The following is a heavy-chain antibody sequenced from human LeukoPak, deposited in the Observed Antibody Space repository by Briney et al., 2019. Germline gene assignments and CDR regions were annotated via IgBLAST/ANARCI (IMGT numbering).Heavy chain of an antibody. CDR3: ARQGTKHYYYYYGMDV. V-gene: IGHV1-8*01. Sequence: ASVKVSCKASGYTFTSYDINWVRQATGQGLEWMGWMNPNSGNTGYAQKFQGRVTMTRNTSISTAYMELSSLRSEDTAVYYCARQGTKHYYYYYGMDVWAKGPRSPSP. CDR2: MNPNSGNT. CDR1: GYTFTSYD. J-gene: IGHJ6*02.